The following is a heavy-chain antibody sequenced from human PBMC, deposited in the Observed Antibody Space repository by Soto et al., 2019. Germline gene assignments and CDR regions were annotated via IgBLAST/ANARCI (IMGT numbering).Heavy chain of an antibody. CDR3: ARILVVIRGVDY. D-gene: IGHD3-22*01. J-gene: IGHJ4*02. CDR1: GGSVSSSDYY. V-gene: IGHV4-30-4*01. CDR2: FFYSGST. Sequence: PSETLSLTCTVSGGSVSSSDYYWSWIRQPPGKGLEWIGNFFYSGSTYYNPSLKSRVTISVDTSKNQFSLKLSSVTAADTAVYYCARILVVIRGVDYWGQGTLVTVSS.